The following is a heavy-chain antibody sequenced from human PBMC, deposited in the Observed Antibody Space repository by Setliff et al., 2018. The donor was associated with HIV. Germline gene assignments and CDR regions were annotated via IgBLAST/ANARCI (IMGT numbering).Heavy chain of an antibody. Sequence: GGSLRLSCAASGFTFTTYAMHWVRQAPGKGLEWVAVISIYDGSAKYYADSVKGRFTISIYNSKNMLSLEMNSLIAEDTAIYYCARSKGHLYYDDDTGYVVHAFDIWGQGTMVTVSS. V-gene: IGHV3-30*04. CDR1: GFTFTTYA. CDR2: ISIYDGSAK. D-gene: IGHD3-22*01. CDR3: ARSKGHLYYDDDTGYVVHAFDI. J-gene: IGHJ3*02.